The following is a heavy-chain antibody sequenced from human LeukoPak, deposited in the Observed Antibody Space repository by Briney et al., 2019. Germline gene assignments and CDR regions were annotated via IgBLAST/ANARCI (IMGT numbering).Heavy chain of an antibody. CDR1: GYAFTTYK. CDR2: SNPSGSGT. V-gene: IGHV1-46*01. D-gene: IGHD2-8*02. J-gene: IGHJ4*02. Sequence: ASVEVSCKASGYAFTTYKMHWVRQAPGQGLEWMGISNPSGSGTIYAQKFQGRVAMTWDTSSTTVYMELSSLRSEDTAVYYCARDSRYWSIDYWGQGTLLTVSS. CDR3: ARDSRYWSIDY.